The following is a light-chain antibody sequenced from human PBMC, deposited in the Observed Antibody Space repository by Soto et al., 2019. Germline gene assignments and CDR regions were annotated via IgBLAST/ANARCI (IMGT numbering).Light chain of an antibody. Sequence: EIVMTQSPATLSVSPGERATLSCRASQSVSSNLAWYQQKPGQAPRLLIYGVSTRATGVPARFSGSGSETDFSLTISSLQIEDFALYYCQQSNNWPPLTFGGGTKVDSK. CDR1: QSVSSN. CDR2: GVS. CDR3: QQSNNWPPLT. J-gene: IGKJ4*01. V-gene: IGKV3-15*01.